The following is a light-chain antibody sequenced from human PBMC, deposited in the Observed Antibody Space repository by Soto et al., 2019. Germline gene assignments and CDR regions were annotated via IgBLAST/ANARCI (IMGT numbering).Light chain of an antibody. Sequence: QLVLTQPASVSGSPGQSITISCTGTSSDVGGYNYVSWYQQHPGKAPKLMIYDVSNRPSGVSNRFSGSKSGNTASLTTSGLQAEDEADYYCSSYTSSSTLYVFGTGTKLTVL. V-gene: IGLV2-14*01. J-gene: IGLJ1*01. CDR1: SSDVGGYNY. CDR3: SSYTSSSTLYV. CDR2: DVS.